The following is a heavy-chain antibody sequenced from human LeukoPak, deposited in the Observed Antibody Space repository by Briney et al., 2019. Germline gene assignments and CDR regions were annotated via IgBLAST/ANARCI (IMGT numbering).Heavy chain of an antibody. CDR2: INPNSGGT. CDR1: GYTFTGYY. Sequence: ASVKVSCKASGYTFTGYYMHWVRQAPGQGLEWMGWINPNSGGTNYAQKFQGRVTMTRDASISTAYMELSRLRSDDTAVYYCAAITGSIAAAGNSTFDYWGQGTLVTVSS. J-gene: IGHJ4*02. V-gene: IGHV1-2*02. D-gene: IGHD6-13*01. CDR3: AAITGSIAAAGNSTFDY.